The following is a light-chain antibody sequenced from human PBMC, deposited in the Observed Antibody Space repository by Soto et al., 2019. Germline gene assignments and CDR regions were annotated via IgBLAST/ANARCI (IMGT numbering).Light chain of an antibody. Sequence: DIPMTQSPSSVSASVVDRVTITCRASQGISSWLAWYQRKPGKAPKLLIYAASSLQSGVPSRFSGSGSGTDFTLTISSLQPEDFATYYCQQANSFPFTFGGGTKVEI. J-gene: IGKJ4*01. CDR1: QGISSW. V-gene: IGKV1-12*01. CDR2: AAS. CDR3: QQANSFPFT.